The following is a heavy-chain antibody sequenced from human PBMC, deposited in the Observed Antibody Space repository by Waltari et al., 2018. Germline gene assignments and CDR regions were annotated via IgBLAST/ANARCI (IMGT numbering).Heavy chain of an antibody. CDR2: ISPDGSQN. V-gene: IGHV3-7*04. CDR3: MRPLRSVSADC. Sequence: EVQLVESGGGLVQPGGSLRLSCAASAFPFSNSWMAWVRQVPEKGLEWVANISPDGSQNQYVDLLQGRFTVSRDNSKNLLFLQMNGLRVEDTAIYYCMRPLRSVSADCWGQGTLVTVSS. CDR1: AFPFSNSW. J-gene: IGHJ4*02.